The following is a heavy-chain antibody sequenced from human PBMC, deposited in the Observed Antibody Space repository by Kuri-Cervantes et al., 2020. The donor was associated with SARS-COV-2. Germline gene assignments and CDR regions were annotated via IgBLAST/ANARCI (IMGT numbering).Heavy chain of an antibody. CDR2: IYYDGRT. CDR1: GGSISSGGYY. CDR3: ARHDY. Sequence: GSLRLSCTVSGGSISSGGYYWGWIRQPPGEGLEFIGTIYYDGRTYYNTSLKSRVTISVDTSKNQFSLKLSSVTAADTAVYYCARHDYWGQGTLVTVSS. J-gene: IGHJ4*02. V-gene: IGHV4-39*01.